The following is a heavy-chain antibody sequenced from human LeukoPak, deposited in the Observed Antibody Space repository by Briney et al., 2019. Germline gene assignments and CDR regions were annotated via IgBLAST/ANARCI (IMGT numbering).Heavy chain of an antibody. Sequence: PGGSLRLSCAASGFTFTNAWMSWVRQAPGKVLEWIGRSKSQTDGGTTDYAAPVKGRFTIPRDDSKNTVYLQMNSLRTDDTAVYYCTTLSYVVGYWGQGTLVTVSS. CDR3: TTLSYVVGY. V-gene: IGHV3-15*01. CDR2: SKSQTDGGTT. D-gene: IGHD2-15*01. J-gene: IGHJ4*02. CDR1: GFTFTNAW.